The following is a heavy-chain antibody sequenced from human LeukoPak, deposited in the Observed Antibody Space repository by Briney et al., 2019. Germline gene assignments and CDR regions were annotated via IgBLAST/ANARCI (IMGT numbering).Heavy chain of an antibody. CDR3: ARQMAYSSGWYFDD. V-gene: IGHV4-39*01. Sequence: SETVSLTCTVSGGSIRSSSYYWGWIRQPPGKGLEWIGSIYYSGSTYYNPSLKSRVTISVDTSKNQFSLKLSSVTAADTAVYYCARQMAYSSGWYFDDWGQGSLLTVSS. CDR2: IYYSGST. D-gene: IGHD6-19*01. CDR1: GGSIRSSSYY. J-gene: IGHJ4*02.